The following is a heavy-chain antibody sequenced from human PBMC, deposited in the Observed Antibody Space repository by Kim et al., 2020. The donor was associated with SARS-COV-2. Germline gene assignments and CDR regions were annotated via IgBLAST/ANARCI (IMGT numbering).Heavy chain of an antibody. CDR3: TRQDYYQRAGTTGFDH. Sequence: GESLKISCKALGYNFGNNWIAWVRQAPGKGLEWMATIYPGDSDTRYSPSFKGQVTISADRSVTTAYLQWNRLRASDTATYYCTRQDYYQRAGTTGFDHWGQGTRVTVFS. D-gene: IGHD3-10*01. CDR1: GYNFGNNW. V-gene: IGHV5-51*01. CDR2: IYPGDSDT. J-gene: IGHJ4*02.